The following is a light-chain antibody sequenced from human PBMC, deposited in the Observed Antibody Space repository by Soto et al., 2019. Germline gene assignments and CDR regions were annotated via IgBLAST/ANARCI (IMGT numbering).Light chain of an antibody. CDR1: SSDVGGYNY. CDR2: DVS. Sequence: QSALTQPRSVSGSPGQSVTISCTGTSSDVGGYNYVSWYQQHPGTVPKLMIYDVSNRPSGVPDRFSGSKSGNTASLTISGLQAEDEADDYCCSYSGGHTSLLFGGGTKLTVL. J-gene: IGLJ2*01. CDR3: CSYSGGHTSLL. V-gene: IGLV2-11*01.